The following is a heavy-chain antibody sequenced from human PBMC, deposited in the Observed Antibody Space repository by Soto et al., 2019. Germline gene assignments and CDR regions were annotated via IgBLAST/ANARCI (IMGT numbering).Heavy chain of an antibody. CDR2: MNPNSGNT. CDR3: ARGFPPYGDYGGGAFDI. V-gene: IGHV1-8*01. Sequence: ASLKVSCKASGYTFTSYDINWVRQATGQGLEWMGWMNPNSGNTGYAQKFQGRVTMTRNTSISTAYMELSSLRSEDTAVYYCARGFPPYGDYGGGAFDIWGQGTMVTVSS. D-gene: IGHD4-17*01. CDR1: GYTFTSYD. J-gene: IGHJ3*02.